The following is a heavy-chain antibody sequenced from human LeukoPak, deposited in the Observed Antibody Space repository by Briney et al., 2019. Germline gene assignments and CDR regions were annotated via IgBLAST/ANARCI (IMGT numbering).Heavy chain of an antibody. CDR1: GFTVSSNY. V-gene: IGHV3-66*01. CDR2: IYSGGST. D-gene: IGHD1-26*01. CDR3: ARERPGVGATNFDY. Sequence: TGGSLRLSCAASGFTVSSNYMSWVRQAPGKGLEWVSVIYSGGSTYYADSVKGRFTISRDNSKNTLYLQMNSLRAEDTAVYYCARERPGVGATNFDYWGQGTLVTVSS. J-gene: IGHJ4*02.